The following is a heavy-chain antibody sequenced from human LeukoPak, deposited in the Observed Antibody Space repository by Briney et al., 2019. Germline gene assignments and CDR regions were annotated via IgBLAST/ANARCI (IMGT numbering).Heavy chain of an antibody. J-gene: IGHJ4*02. V-gene: IGHV3-23*01. CDR1: GFTFSSYA. D-gene: IGHD3-22*01. CDR3: AKDHYYDSSGYTPGY. Sequence: GGSLRLSCAASGFTFSSYAMSWVRQAPGKGLEWVSAISGSGGSTYCADSVKGRFTISRDNSKNTLYLQMNSLRAEDTAVYYCAKDHYYDSSGYTPGYWGQGTLVTVSS. CDR2: ISGSGGST.